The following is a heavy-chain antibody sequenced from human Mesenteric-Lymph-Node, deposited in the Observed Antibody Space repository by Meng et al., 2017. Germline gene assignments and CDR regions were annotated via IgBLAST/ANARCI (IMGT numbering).Heavy chain of an antibody. Sequence: GESLKISCAASGFTFSSYAMYWVRQVPGKGLEGVSGISASGGSTDYADSVKGRFTTSRDNSKNTLYLQMNSLRAEDTAVYYCARDRNWLRPQGRAFAIWGPGKKV. V-gene: IGHV3-23*01. J-gene: IGHJ3*02. D-gene: IGHD5-12*01. CDR3: ARDRNWLRPQGRAFAI. CDR1: GFTFSSYA. CDR2: ISASGGST.